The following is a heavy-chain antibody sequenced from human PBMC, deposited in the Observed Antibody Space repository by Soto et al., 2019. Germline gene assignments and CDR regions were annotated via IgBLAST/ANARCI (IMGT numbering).Heavy chain of an antibody. Sequence: SVKVSCKASGGTFSSYAISWVRQAPGQGLEWMGGIIPIFGTANYAQKFQGRVTITADESTSTAYMELSSLRSEDTAVYYCAKAGATNYYYYYGMDVWGQGTTVTVSS. CDR1: GGTFSSYA. V-gene: IGHV1-69*13. J-gene: IGHJ6*02. CDR3: AKAGATNYYYYYGMDV. D-gene: IGHD1-26*01. CDR2: IIPIFGTA.